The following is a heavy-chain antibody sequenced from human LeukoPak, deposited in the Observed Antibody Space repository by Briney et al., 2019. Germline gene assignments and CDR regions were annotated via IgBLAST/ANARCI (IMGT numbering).Heavy chain of an antibody. J-gene: IGHJ3*02. Sequence: GGSLRLSCAASGFTFSSYAIHWVRQAPGKGLEWVSGITYGGNTKYYADSVKGRFTISRDNSKNTLYLQMNSLRAEDTAVYYCASDGLYSDRRRGAFDMWGEGTMLTVSS. CDR1: GFTFSSYA. V-gene: IGHV3-30-3*01. D-gene: IGHD2-15*01. CDR3: ASDGLYSDRRRGAFDM. CDR2: ITYGGNTK.